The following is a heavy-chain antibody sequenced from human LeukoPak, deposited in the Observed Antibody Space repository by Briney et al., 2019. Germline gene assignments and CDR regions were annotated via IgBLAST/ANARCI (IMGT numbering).Heavy chain of an antibody. CDR2: ISGSGGST. J-gene: IGHJ4*02. V-gene: IGHV3-23*01. D-gene: IGHD2-2*01. Sequence: GRSLRLSCAASGFTFSSYAMSWVRQAPGKGLEWVSAISGSGGSTYYADSVKGRFTISRDNSKNTLYLQMNSLRAEDTAVYYCAKDAHYYCSSTSCGGYFDYWGQGTLVTVSS. CDR1: GFTFSSYA. CDR3: AKDAHYYCSSTSCGGYFDY.